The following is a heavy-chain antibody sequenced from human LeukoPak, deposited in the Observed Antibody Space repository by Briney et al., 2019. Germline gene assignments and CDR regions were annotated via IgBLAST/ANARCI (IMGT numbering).Heavy chain of an antibody. D-gene: IGHD6-13*01. CDR1: GFTFSSYV. V-gene: IGHV3-30*18. Sequence: GGSLRLSCAASGFTFSSYVMNWVRQAPGKGLEWVAVISYDGSNKYYADSVKGRFTISRDNSKNTLYLQMNSLRAEDTAVYYCAKGRLDSSSWYPYYFDYWGQGTLVTVSS. CDR3: AKGRLDSSSWYPYYFDY. J-gene: IGHJ4*02. CDR2: ISYDGSNK.